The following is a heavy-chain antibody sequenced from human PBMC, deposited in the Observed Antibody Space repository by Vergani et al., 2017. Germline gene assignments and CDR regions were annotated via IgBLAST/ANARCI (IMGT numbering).Heavy chain of an antibody. D-gene: IGHD2-2*01. CDR1: GGSFSSYY. J-gene: IGHJ6*03. Sequence: QVQLQQWGAGLLKPSETLSLTCAVYGGSFSSYYWSWIRQPPGKGLEWIGEINHSGSTNYNPSLKSRVTISVDTSKNQFSLNLSSVTAADTAVYYCARRVRYCSGTSCSYMDVWGKGTTVTVSS. CDR2: INHSGST. V-gene: IGHV4-34*01. CDR3: ARRVRYCSGTSCSYMDV.